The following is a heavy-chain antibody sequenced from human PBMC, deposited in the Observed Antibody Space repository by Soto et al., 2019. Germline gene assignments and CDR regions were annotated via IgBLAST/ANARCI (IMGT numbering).Heavy chain of an antibody. CDR2: INPSGGST. J-gene: IGHJ4*02. D-gene: IGHD6-13*01. CDR1: GYTFTSYY. Sequence: ASVKVSCKASGYTFTSYYMHWVRQAPGQGLEWMGIINPSGGSTSYAQKFQGRVTMTRDTSTSTVYMELSSLRSEDTALYYCAREVREQLVYYYFDYWGQGTLVTVSS. CDR3: AREVREQLVYYYFDY. V-gene: IGHV1-46*01.